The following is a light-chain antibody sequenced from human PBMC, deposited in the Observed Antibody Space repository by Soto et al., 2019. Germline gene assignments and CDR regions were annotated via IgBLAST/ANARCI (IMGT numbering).Light chain of an antibody. CDR2: GAS. CDR3: QQSYSSPLT. Sequence: DIQMTQSPCSLSQSXGDGVTITXXASQFINSYLSLYQQKPGKAPKLLIYGASSLQSGVPSRFTGTESGTDFTLTIRSLQPEDFATYYCQQSYSSPLTFGQGTKVDIK. V-gene: IGKV1-39*01. CDR1: QFINSY. J-gene: IGKJ1*01.